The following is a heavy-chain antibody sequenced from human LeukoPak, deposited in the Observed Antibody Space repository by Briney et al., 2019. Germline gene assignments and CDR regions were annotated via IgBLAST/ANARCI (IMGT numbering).Heavy chain of an antibody. CDR2: ISSSGSTI. D-gene: IGHD4-11*01. Sequence: GGSLRLSCAASGFTFSSYEMNWVRQAPGKGLEWVSYISSSGSTIYYADSVKGRFTISRENAKNSLYLQMNSLRAEDTAVYYCARDFTAYRGRGAFDIWGQGTMVTVSS. CDR1: GFTFSSYE. V-gene: IGHV3-48*03. CDR3: ARDFTAYRGRGAFDI. J-gene: IGHJ3*02.